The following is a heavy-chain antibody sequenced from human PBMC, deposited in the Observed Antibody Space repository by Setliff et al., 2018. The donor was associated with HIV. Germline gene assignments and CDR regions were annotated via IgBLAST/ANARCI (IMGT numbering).Heavy chain of an antibody. CDR3: AREKSIPTTWFGGNYYDY. J-gene: IGHJ4*02. CDR1: GGSFNGYY. D-gene: IGHD3-10*01. Sequence: KPSETLSLTCAVYGGSFNGYYWTWIRQSPGKGLEWIGEVNHRGTINYNQSLKNRVIISVDTAKNQFSLNMISMTAADTAVYYCAREKSIPTTWFGGNYYDYWGQGTLVTVSS. V-gene: IGHV4-34*01. CDR2: VNHRGTI.